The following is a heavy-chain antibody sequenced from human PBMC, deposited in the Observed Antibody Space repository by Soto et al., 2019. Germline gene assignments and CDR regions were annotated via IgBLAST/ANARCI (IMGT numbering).Heavy chain of an antibody. D-gene: IGHD5-12*01. CDR3: ARDHPLYSGYDYYYYYMDV. CDR1: GGSISSSSYY. V-gene: IGHV4-39*07. CDR2: IYYSGST. J-gene: IGHJ6*03. Sequence: SETLSLTCTVSGGSISSSSYYWGWIRQPPGKGLEWIGSIYYSGSTYYNPSLKSRGTISVDTSKNQFSLKLSSVTAADTAVYYCARDHPLYSGYDYYYYYMDVWGKGTTVTVSS.